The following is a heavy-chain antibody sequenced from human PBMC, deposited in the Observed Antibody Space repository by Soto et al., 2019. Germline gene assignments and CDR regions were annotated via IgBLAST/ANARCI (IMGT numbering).Heavy chain of an antibody. D-gene: IGHD6-25*01. J-gene: IGHJ4*02. CDR3: AKVVSGGHPDY. V-gene: IGHV4-59*01. Sequence: EPLSLTCTVSGVSMNNYYWTWIRQPPGKRLEWIGAIYYTGSTTYNPSLRSRVTFSVDTYKNQFSLSLTSVTAADTAVYFCAKVVSGGHPDYWGQGTLVTV. CDR1: GVSMNNYY. CDR2: IYYTGST.